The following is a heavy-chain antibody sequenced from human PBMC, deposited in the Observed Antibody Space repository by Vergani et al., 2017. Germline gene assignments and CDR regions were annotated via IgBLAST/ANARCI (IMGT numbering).Heavy chain of an antibody. D-gene: IGHD2-2*03. CDR3: ASGYCSSTSCYFDY. CDR2: IYHSGST. V-gene: IGHV4-30-2*01. CDR1: GGSISSGGYS. Sequence: QLQLPESGSGLVKPSQTLSLTCAVSGGSISSGGYSWSWIRQPPGKGLEWIGYIYHSGSTYYNPSLKSRVTISVDRSKNQFSLKLSSVTAADTAVYYCASGYCSSTSCYFDYWGQGTLVTVSS. J-gene: IGHJ4*02.